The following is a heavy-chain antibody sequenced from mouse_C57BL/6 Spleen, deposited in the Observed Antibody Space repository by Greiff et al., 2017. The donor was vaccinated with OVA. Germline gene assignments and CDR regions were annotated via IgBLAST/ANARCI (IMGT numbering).Heavy chain of an antibody. CDR2: IWSGGST. CDR1: GFSLTSYG. J-gene: IGHJ3*01. CDR3: ARGQLRLPFAY. Sequence: VKLVESGPGLVQPSQSLSITCTVSGFSLTSYGVHWVRQSPGKGLEWLGVIWSGGSTDYNAAFISRLSISKDNSKSQVFFKMNSLQADDTAIYYCARGQLRLPFAYWGQGTLVTVSA. V-gene: IGHV2-2*01. D-gene: IGHD3-2*02.